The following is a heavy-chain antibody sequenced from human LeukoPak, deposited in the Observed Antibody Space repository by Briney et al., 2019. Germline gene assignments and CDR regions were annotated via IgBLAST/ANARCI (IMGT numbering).Heavy chain of an antibody. CDR3: ARGNYYMDV. CDR1: GFTFSNYA. J-gene: IGHJ6*03. Sequence: GGSLRLSCAASGFTFSNYAIHWVRQAPGKGLEWVAVISYDGSNKYYADSVKGRFTISRDNSKNTLFLQMNSLRAEDTAVYYCARGNYYMDVWGKGTTVTISS. CDR2: ISYDGSNK. V-gene: IGHV3-30*04.